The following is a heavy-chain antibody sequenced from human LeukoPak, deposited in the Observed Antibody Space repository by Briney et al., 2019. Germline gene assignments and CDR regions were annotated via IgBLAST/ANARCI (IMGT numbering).Heavy chain of an antibody. Sequence: ASVKVSCKASGYTFTGYYLHWVRQAPGLGLEWMGFINPSGGSTSYAQKFQGRVTMTRDTSTSTVYMGLSSLRSEDTAVYYCANSGGGSYEDWFDPWGQGTLVTVSS. V-gene: IGHV1-46*01. CDR3: ANSGGGSYEDWFDP. CDR2: INPSGGST. D-gene: IGHD1-26*01. J-gene: IGHJ5*02. CDR1: GYTFTGYY.